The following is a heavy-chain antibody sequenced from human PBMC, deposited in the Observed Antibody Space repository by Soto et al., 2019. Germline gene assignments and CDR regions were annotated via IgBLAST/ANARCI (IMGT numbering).Heavy chain of an antibody. CDR2: LSYDGSVK. CDR1: GFTFSSYA. Sequence: QVQLVESGGGVVQPGRSLRLSCAASGFTFSSYAMNWVRQAPGKGLEWVAVLSYDGSVKYYADSGKGRFTISRDNSKNTEYLQMNSLRAEDTAVYYCARVGEGSNNDYWGQGTLVTVSS. CDR3: ARVGEGSNNDY. J-gene: IGHJ4*02. D-gene: IGHD3-10*01. V-gene: IGHV3-30-3*01.